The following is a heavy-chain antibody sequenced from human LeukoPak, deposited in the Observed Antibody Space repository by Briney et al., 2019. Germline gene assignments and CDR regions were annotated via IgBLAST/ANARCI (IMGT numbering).Heavy chain of an antibody. V-gene: IGHV4-39*07. Sequence: SETLSLTCTVSGGSISSSSYHWGWIRQPPGKGLEWIGSIYYSGSTYYNPSLKSRVTISVDTSKNQFSLKLSSVTAADTAVYYCARGRYSSGWYYWFDPWGQGTLVTVSS. D-gene: IGHD6-19*01. CDR2: IYYSGST. CDR1: GGSISSSSYH. CDR3: ARGRYSSGWYYWFDP. J-gene: IGHJ5*02.